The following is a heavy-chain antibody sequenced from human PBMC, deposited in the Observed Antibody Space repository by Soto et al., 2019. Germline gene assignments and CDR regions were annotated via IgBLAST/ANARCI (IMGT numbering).Heavy chain of an antibody. CDR1: GFTFSSYG. V-gene: IGHV3-30*18. Sequence: QVQLVESGGGVVQPGRSLRLSCAASGFTFSSYGMHWVRQAPGKGLEWVAVISYDGSNKYYADSVKGRFTISRDNSKNTLYRQMNSVRAEDTAVYYCANELSAGYSSSSSFAFDIWGQGTMVTVSS. J-gene: IGHJ3*02. CDR3: ANELSAGYSSSSSFAFDI. CDR2: ISYDGSNK. D-gene: IGHD6-6*01.